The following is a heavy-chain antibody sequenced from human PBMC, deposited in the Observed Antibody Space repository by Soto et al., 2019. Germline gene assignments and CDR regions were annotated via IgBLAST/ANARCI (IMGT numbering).Heavy chain of an antibody. CDR1: RITFDDYA. J-gene: IGHJ3*01. CDR2: ISWNSAII. D-gene: IGHD3-22*01. Sequence: EVQLEESGGGLVQAGRSLRLSCAASRITFDDYALHWVRQAPGKGLEWVSGISWNSAIISYADSVKGRFSITRDNAKKYVYLQMDSLRPEDTALYYCVKDFGYYYDYAFDVWGQGTMVTVSP. V-gene: IGHV3-9*01. CDR3: VKDFGYYYDYAFDV.